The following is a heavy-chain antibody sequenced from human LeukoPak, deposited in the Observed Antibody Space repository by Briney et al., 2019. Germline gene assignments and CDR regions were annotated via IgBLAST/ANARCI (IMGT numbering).Heavy chain of an antibody. V-gene: IGHV4-4*07. Sequence: SETLSLTCTVSGGSISSYYWSWIRQPAGKGLEWIGRIYTSGSTNYNPSLKSRVTISIDTSKNQFSLKLTSVTAADTAVYYCARSDPPWGDYGGISGQAFDIWGQGTTVTVSS. CDR1: GGSISSYY. D-gene: IGHD4-23*01. CDR2: IYTSGST. J-gene: IGHJ3*02. CDR3: ARSDPPWGDYGGISGQAFDI.